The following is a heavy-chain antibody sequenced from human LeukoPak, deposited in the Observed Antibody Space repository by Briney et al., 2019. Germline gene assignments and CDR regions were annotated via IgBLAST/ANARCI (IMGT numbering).Heavy chain of an antibody. Sequence: SETLSLTCAVYGGSFSGYHWSWIRQPPGKGLEWIGEINHRGSTNYNPSLKSRVTMSVDTFKNQFSLKLSSVTATDTAVYYCARGRGAARFVTIEFDYWGQGALVTVSS. J-gene: IGHJ4*02. CDR3: ARGRGAARFVTIEFDY. D-gene: IGHD6-6*01. V-gene: IGHV4-34*01. CDR2: INHRGST. CDR1: GGSFSGYH.